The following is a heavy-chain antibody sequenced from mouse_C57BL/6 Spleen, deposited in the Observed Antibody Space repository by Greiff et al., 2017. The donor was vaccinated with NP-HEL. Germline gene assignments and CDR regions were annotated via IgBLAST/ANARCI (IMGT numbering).Heavy chain of an antibody. J-gene: IGHJ1*03. Sequence: EVQLQQSGAELVRPGASVKLSCTASGFNIKDDYMHWVKQRPEQGLEWIGWIDPENGDTEYASKVQGKATITADTSSNTAYLQLSSLTSEDTAVYYCTTGGNYWYFDVWGTGTTVTVSS. CDR3: TTGGNYWYFDV. V-gene: IGHV14-4*01. CDR1: GFNIKDDY. CDR2: IDPENGDT. D-gene: IGHD2-1*01.